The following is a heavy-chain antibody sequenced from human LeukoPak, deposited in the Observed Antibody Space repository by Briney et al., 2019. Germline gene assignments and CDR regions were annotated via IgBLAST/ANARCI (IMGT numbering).Heavy chain of an antibody. CDR3: ASGSKFDY. D-gene: IGHD5/OR15-5a*01. J-gene: IGHJ4*02. V-gene: IGHV3-53*04. CDR1: GFTFSHYE. CDR2: IYSGGSI. Sequence: GGSLRLSCAASGFTFSHYEMNWVRQAPGKGLEWVSVIYSGGSIYYADSVKGRLTISRHNSKNTLYLQMNSLRAEDTAVYYCASGSKFDYWGQGTLVTVSS.